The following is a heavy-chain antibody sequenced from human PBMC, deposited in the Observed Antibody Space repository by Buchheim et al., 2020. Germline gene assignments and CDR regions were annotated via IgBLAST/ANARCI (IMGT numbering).Heavy chain of an antibody. CDR1: GFSSSSYA. CDR3: VKGGPRDGYIDFDY. V-gene: IGHV3-23*01. J-gene: IGHJ4*02. Sequence: EVQLLESGGGSVQPGGSLRLSCAASGFSSSSYAMSWVRQAPGTGLEWVSGISSSGGSTYYADSVKGRFTISRDNSKNTLYLQMNSLRAEDTAVYYCVKGGPRDGYIDFDYWGQGTL. CDR2: ISSSGGST. D-gene: IGHD5-24*01.